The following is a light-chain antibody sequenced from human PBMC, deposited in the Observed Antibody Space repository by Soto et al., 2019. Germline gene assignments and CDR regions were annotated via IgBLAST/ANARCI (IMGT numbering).Light chain of an antibody. CDR1: SSDVGGYTL. Sequence: QSALTQPASVSGSPGQSITISCTGSSSDVGGYTLVSWYQQHPGKAPKVMINEGINRPSGVSSRFSGSKSGNTASLTISGLQAEDEADYYCSSYTTNITPVVFGGGTKLTVL. CDR2: EGI. J-gene: IGLJ2*01. CDR3: SSYTTNITPVV. V-gene: IGLV2-14*02.